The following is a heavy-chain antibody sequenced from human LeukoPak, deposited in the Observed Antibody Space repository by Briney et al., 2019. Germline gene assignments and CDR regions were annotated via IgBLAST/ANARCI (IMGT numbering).Heavy chain of an antibody. Sequence: GGSLRLSCAASGFTVSSNYMSWVRQAPGKGLEWVSVIYSGGSTYYADSVKGRLTISRDNSKSTLYLQMNSLRAEDTAVYYCARDSPYLGGGPVNYYYGMDVWGQGTTVTASS. CDR3: ARDSPYLGGGPVNYYYGMDV. CDR2: IYSGGST. J-gene: IGHJ6*02. D-gene: IGHD2-15*01. CDR1: GFTVSSNY. V-gene: IGHV3-66*01.